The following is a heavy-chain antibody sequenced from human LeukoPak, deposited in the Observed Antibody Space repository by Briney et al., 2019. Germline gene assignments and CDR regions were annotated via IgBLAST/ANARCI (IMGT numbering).Heavy chain of an antibody. J-gene: IGHJ4*02. V-gene: IGHV3-23*01. Sequence: PGGSLRLSCAVSGITLSNYGISWVRKAPGKGLEWVAGMSGSVGGTNYAAPVTGRFNVSRDNSKDTLYLQMKRLRAEDTAVYFCAKRGVVIRVILVGFYKEAYYFDSWGQGALVTASS. CDR3: AKRGVVIRVILVGFYKEAYYFDS. D-gene: IGHD3-22*01. CDR2: MSGSVGGT. CDR1: GITLSNYG.